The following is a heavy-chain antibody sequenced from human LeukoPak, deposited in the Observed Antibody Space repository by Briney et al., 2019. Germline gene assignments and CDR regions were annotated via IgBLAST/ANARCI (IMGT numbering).Heavy chain of an antibody. CDR2: IKQDGSEK. Sequence: PGGSLRLSCAASGFTFSSYYMSWVRQAPGKGPEWVASIKQDGSEKYYVDSVKGRFTISRDNAKNSVYLHMTSLRAEDTAVYYCARDPGGIASNGAPWGQGTQVTVSS. V-gene: IGHV3-7*01. J-gene: IGHJ5*02. CDR1: GFTFSSYY. D-gene: IGHD6-13*01. CDR3: ARDPGGIASNGAP.